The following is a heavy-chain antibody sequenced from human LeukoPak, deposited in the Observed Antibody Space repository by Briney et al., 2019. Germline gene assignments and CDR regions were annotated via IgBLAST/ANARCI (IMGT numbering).Heavy chain of an antibody. V-gene: IGHV3-30-3*01. D-gene: IGHD6-19*01. CDR3: ARGTDSSGWYGAFDI. Sequence: PGGSLRLSCAASGSPFTNYAVHWVRQAPGKGLEWVAAISFDGSDKYYTDSVKGRFTISRDNSKNTLSLQMNSLRAADTAVFYCARGTDSSGWYGAFDIWGQGTLVTVSP. CDR1: GSPFTNYA. J-gene: IGHJ3*02. CDR2: ISFDGSDK.